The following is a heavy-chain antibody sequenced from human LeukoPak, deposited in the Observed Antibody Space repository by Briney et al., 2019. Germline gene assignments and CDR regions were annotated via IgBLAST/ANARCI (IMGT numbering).Heavy chain of an antibody. Sequence: ASVKVSCKASGYTFTSYDISWVRQATGQGLERMGWMNPNSGNTGYAQKFQGRVTITRNTSISTAYMELSSLRSEDTAVYYCARRDRVARYFDYWGQGTLVTVSS. D-gene: IGHD5-12*01. V-gene: IGHV1-8*03. J-gene: IGHJ4*02. CDR2: MNPNSGNT. CDR1: GYTFTSYD. CDR3: ARRDRVARYFDY.